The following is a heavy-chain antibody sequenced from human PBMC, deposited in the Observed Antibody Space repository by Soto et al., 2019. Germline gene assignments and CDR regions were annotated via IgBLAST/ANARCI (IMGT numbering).Heavy chain of an antibody. D-gene: IGHD2-15*01. Sequence: QVQLQESGPGLVKPSGTLSLTCAVSGGSISSSNWWSWVRQPPGQGLEWIGEIYHSGSTNYNPSLKSRVTISVDKSKTQFSLKLSSGTAADTAVYYCASVALYCSGGSCYNWGQGTLVTVSS. J-gene: IGHJ4*02. CDR1: GGSISSSNW. V-gene: IGHV4-4*02. CDR3: ASVALYCSGGSCYN. CDR2: IYHSGST.